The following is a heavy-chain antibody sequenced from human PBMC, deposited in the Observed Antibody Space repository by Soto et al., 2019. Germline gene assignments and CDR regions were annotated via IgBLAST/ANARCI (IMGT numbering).Heavy chain of an antibody. V-gene: IGHV4-59*12. J-gene: IGHJ4*02. CDR3: VRGFYDTRGYSAPLDS. D-gene: IGHD3-22*01. CDR1: GGSISTYY. CDR2: IYYSGST. Sequence: SETLSLTCTVSGGSISTYYWGWIRQPPGKRLEWIGYIYYSGSTNYNPSLKSRVTISVDTSKNQFSLQLSSVTAADTAVYYCVRGFYDTRGYSAPLDSWGQGTLVTVSS.